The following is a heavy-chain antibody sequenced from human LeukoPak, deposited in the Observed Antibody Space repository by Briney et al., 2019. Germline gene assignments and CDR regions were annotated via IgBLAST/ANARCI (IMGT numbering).Heavy chain of an antibody. V-gene: IGHV4-31*01. Sequence: SETLSLTCTVSGGSISSGGYYWSWIRQHPGKGLEWIGYIYYSGSTYYNPSLKSQVTISVDTSKNQFSLKLSSVTAADTAVYYCAREVYSYGYSHFDYWGQGTLVTVSS. CDR3: AREVYSYGYSHFDY. CDR2: IYYSGST. CDR1: GGSISSGGYY. J-gene: IGHJ4*02. D-gene: IGHD5-18*01.